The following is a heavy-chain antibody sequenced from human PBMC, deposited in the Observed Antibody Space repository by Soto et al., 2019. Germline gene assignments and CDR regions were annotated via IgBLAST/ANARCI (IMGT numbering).Heavy chain of an antibody. Sequence: QLQLQESGPGLVKPSETLSLTCTVSGGSISSSSYYWGWIRQPPGKGLEWIGSIYYSGSTYYNPSLKSRVTISVDTSKTQFSLKLSSVTAADTAVYYCASPSVYSSGWDAAFDIWGQGTMVTVSS. CDR3: ASPSVYSSGWDAAFDI. CDR1: GGSISSSSYY. D-gene: IGHD6-19*01. V-gene: IGHV4-39*01. J-gene: IGHJ3*02. CDR2: IYYSGST.